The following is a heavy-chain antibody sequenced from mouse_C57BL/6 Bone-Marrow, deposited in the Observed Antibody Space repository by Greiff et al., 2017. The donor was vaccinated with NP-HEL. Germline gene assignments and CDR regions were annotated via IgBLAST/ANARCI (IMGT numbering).Heavy chain of an antibody. D-gene: IGHD2-3*01. CDR1: GYTFTSYW. CDR2: IHPNSGST. V-gene: IGHV1-64*01. Sequence: QVQLQQSGAELVKPGASVKLSCKASGYTFTSYWMHWVKQRPGQGLEWIGMIHPNSGSTNYNEKFKSKATLTVDKSSRTAYMQLSSLTSEDSAVYYCARCLRWLLAFAYWGQGTLVTVSA. CDR3: ARCLRWLLAFAY. J-gene: IGHJ3*01.